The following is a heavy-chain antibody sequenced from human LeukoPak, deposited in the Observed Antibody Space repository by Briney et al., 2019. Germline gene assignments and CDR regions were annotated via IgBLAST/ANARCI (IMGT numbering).Heavy chain of an antibody. Sequence: ASVKVSCKASGYTFTSYYMHWVRQAPGQGLEWMGIINPSGGSTSYAQKFQGRVTMTRDTSTSTVYMELSSLRSEDTAVYYCAREGYCSSTSCPGLDYWGQGTLVTVSS. J-gene: IGHJ4*02. CDR3: AREGYCSSTSCPGLDY. CDR2: INPSGGST. V-gene: IGHV1-46*01. CDR1: GYTFTSYY. D-gene: IGHD2-2*01.